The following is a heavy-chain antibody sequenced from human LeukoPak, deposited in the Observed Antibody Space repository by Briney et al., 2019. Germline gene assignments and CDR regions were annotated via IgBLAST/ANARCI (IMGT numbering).Heavy chain of an antibody. CDR3: ARDQGLTMVRGVIGAFDI. CDR2: IYYSGST. D-gene: IGHD3-10*01. Sequence: SETLSLTCTVSGGSISSYYWSWIRQPPGKGLEWIGYIYYSGSTNYNPSLKSRVTISVDTSKNQFSLKLSSVTAADTAVYYCARDQGLTMVRGVIGAFDIWGQGTMVTVSS. V-gene: IGHV4-59*01. J-gene: IGHJ3*02. CDR1: GGSISSYY.